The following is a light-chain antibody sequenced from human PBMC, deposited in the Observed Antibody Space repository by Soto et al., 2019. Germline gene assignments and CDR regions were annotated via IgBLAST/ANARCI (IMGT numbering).Light chain of an antibody. CDR3: QQRSNWLIT. CDR1: QSIGTY. CDR2: GAS. J-gene: IGKJ5*01. V-gene: IGKV3-11*01. Sequence: EIVLTQSPATLSLSPGEGATLSCRASQSIGTYLSWYQHKPGQAPRLLVYGASTRAAGIPDRFSGSGSGTDFTLTISSLEPEDFAVYYCQQRSNWLITFGQGTRLEIK.